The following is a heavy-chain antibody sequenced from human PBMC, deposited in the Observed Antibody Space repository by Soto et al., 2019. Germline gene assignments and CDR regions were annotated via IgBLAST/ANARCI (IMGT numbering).Heavy chain of an antibody. J-gene: IGHJ5*02. V-gene: IGHV3-23*01. Sequence: GGSLRLSCAASGFTFSSYAMSWVRQAPGKGLEWVSAISGSGGSTYYADSVKGRFTISRDNSKNTLYLQMNSLRAEDTAVYYCAKHLPYSGSWANWFDPWGQGTLVTVSS. CDR1: GFTFSSYA. D-gene: IGHD6-13*01. CDR3: AKHLPYSGSWANWFDP. CDR2: ISGSGGST.